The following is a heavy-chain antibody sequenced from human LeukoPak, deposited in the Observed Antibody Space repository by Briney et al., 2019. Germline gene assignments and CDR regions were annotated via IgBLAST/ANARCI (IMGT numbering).Heavy chain of an antibody. CDR3: ARVRSSSWYRAMTTEFDP. D-gene: IGHD6-13*01. J-gene: IGHJ5*02. CDR1: GGSFSGYY. Sequence: SETLSLTCAVYGGSFSGYYWSWIRQPPGEGLEWIGEINHSGSTNYNPSLKSRVTISVDTSKNQFSLKLSSVTAADTAVYYCARVRSSSWYRAMTTEFDPWGQGTLVTVSS. V-gene: IGHV4-34*01. CDR2: INHSGST.